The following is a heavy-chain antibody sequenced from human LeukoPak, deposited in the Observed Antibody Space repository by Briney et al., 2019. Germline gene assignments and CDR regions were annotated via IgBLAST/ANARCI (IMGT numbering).Heavy chain of an antibody. CDR2: ISGSGGST. CDR1: GFTFSSSA. D-gene: IGHD3-3*01. CDR3: AKDSPARYYDFWSGYSSFDY. J-gene: IGHJ4*02. Sequence: GGSLRLSCAASGFTFSSSAMSWVRQAPGKGLEWVSAISGSGGSTYYADSVKGRFTISRDNSKNTLYLQMNSLRAEDTAVYYCAKDSPARYYDFWSGYSSFDYWGQGTLVTVSS. V-gene: IGHV3-23*01.